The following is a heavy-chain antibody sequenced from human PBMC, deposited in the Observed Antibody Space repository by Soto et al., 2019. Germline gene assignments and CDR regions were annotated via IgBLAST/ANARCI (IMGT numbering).Heavy chain of an antibody. CDR2: INAGNGNT. Sequence: QVQLVQSGAEVKKPGASVKVSCKASGYTFTSYAMHWVRQAPGQRLEWMGWINAGNGNTKYSQKFQGRVTITRDTSASTAYMELSSLRSEDTAVYYCASGLIRFLEWLPYYYYGMYVWGQGTTVTVSS. D-gene: IGHD3-3*01. V-gene: IGHV1-3*01. CDR3: ASGLIRFLEWLPYYYYGMYV. CDR1: GYTFTSYA. J-gene: IGHJ6*02.